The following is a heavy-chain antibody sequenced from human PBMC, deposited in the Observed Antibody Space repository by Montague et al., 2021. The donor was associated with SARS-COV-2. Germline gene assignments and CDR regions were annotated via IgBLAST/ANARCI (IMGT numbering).Heavy chain of an antibody. CDR2: IYYSGGT. D-gene: IGHD3-22*01. J-gene: IGHJ4*02. V-gene: IGHV4-59*01. CDR3: ARVHYYTGYVDS. CDR1: GGSMRDYY. Sequence: SETLSLTCTVSGGSMRDYYWSWIRQPPGEELEWIGYIYYSGGTDXNPSLNSRVTLSLDTSKNQFSLNLRSVTAADTAFYYCARVHYYTGYVDSWGQGTLVSVSS.